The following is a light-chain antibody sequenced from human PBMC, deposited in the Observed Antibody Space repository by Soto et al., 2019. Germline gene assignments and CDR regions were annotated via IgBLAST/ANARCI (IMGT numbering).Light chain of an antibody. CDR2: GAS. J-gene: IGKJ1*01. CDR1: QSVSGNL. V-gene: IGKV3-15*01. Sequence: EIVLTQSPCTLSMSPGESPPLCYTATQSVSGNLLAWYQEKAGQAPSLLIYGASTRATGFPARFSGSGSGTEFTLTISSLQSEDFAVYYCQQSNSPPWTFGQGTKVDI. CDR3: QQSNSPPWT.